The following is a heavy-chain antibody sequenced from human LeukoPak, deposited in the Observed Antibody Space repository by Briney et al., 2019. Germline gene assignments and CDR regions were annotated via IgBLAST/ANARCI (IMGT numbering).Heavy chain of an antibody. V-gene: IGHV3-23*01. Sequence: GGSLRLSCAASGFTFSSYAMSWVRQAPGKGLEWVSAISGSGGSTYYADSVKGRFTISRDNSKNTLYLQMNSLRAEDTAVYYCAKGYCSSTSCYRGYYYYGMDVWGQGTTVTVSS. CDR2: ISGSGGST. D-gene: IGHD2-2*02. CDR3: AKGYCSSTSCYRGYYYYGMDV. CDR1: GFTFSSYA. J-gene: IGHJ6*02.